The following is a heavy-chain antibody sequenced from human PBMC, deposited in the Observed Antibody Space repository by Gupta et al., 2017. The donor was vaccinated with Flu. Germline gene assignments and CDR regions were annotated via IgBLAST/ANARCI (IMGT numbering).Heavy chain of an antibody. CDR1: GYTFTGYY. Sequence: QVQVVQSGAEVQKPGASVKVSCKASGYTFTGYYMHWVRRAPGQGLGWMGRINPNSGCTNYAQKFQGRVTMTRDTSISTAYMELSRLRSDDTAVYYCARGPAYCSSTSCYLYTLEDKRWFDPWGQGTLVTVSS. CDR3: ARGPAYCSSTSCYLYTLEDKRWFDP. V-gene: IGHV1-2*06. CDR2: INPNSGCT. D-gene: IGHD2-2*01. J-gene: IGHJ5*02.